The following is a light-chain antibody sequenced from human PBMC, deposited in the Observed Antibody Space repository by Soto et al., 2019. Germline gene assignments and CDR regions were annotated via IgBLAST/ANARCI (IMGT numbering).Light chain of an antibody. J-gene: IGKJ2*01. CDR1: QSVSSN. Sequence: EIVMTQSPATLSVSPGERATLSCRASQSVSSNLAWYQQKPGQAPTLLSYGASARASGIPARFGGSGSGTEFTLTISSLQSEDFAVFYCQHYNNWPFTFGQGTKLEIK. CDR2: GAS. V-gene: IGKV3-15*01. CDR3: QHYNNWPFT.